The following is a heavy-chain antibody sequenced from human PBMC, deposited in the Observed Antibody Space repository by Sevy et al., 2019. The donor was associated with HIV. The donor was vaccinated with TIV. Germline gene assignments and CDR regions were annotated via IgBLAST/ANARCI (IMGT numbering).Heavy chain of an antibody. D-gene: IGHD3-16*01. J-gene: IGHJ4*01. Sequence: GGSLRLSCVASGFTFNNFWMAWVRQAPGKGLEWFANIKPDGSESNHVGSVKGRFTISRDKAKNSLYLQMNSLRAEDTAVYYCARDVGGGYFDYWGQGTLVTVSS. CDR2: IKPDGSES. V-gene: IGHV3-7*03. CDR3: ARDVGGGYFDY. CDR1: GFTFNNFW.